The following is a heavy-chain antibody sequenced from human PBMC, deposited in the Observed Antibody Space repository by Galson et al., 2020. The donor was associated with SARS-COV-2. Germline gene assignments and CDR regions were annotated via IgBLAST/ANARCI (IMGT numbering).Heavy chain of an antibody. CDR1: GGSISSSSYY. J-gene: IGHJ3*02. CDR3: ARKGCSYVLDI. Sequence: ASETLSLTCTVSGGSISSSSYYWGWIRQPPGKGLEWIGSIYYSGSTYYNPSHKSRVTISVDTSQNQFSLKLSTVTAADTAVYYCARKGCSYVLDIWSQGTMVTVSS. V-gene: IGHV4-39*01. CDR2: IYYSGST. D-gene: IGHD5-18*01.